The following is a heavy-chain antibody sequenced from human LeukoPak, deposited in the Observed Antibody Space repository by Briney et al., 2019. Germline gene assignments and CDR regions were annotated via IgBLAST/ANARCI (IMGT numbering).Heavy chain of an antibody. D-gene: IGHD3-22*01. CDR1: GYSFTNYW. J-gene: IGHJ4*02. V-gene: IGHV5-51*01. CDR3: ARLGVEAYDSSGYYYFDY. CDR2: IYPGDSDT. Sequence: GESLKISCKSSGYSFTNYWIGWGRQMPGKGLEWMGTIYPGDSDTRYRPSFQGQVTISADKSISTAYLQWSSLKASDTAMYHCARLGVEAYDSSGYYYFDYWGQEALVTVSS.